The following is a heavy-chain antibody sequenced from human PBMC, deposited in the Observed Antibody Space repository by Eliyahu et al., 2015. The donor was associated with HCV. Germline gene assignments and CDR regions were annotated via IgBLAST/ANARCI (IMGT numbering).Heavy chain of an antibody. CDR3: ARDYYDSRGMDV. CDR1: GGSFSGYY. CDR2: SNHSGST. V-gene: IGHV4-34*01. D-gene: IGHD3-22*01. J-gene: IGHJ6*02. Sequence: QVQLQQWGAGLLKPSETLSLTCAVYGGSFSGYYWXWIRQPPGKGLEWIGESNHSGSTNYNPSLKSRVTISVDTSKNQFSLKLSSVTAADTAVYYCARDYYDSRGMDVWGQGTTVTVSS.